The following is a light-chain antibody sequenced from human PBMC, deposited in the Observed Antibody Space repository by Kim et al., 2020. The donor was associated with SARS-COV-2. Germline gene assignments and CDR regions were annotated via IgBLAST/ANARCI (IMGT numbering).Light chain of an antibody. Sequence: SQGEPATLSCGASQSIRSNVAWYQQKPGQAPRLLIYGASTRATGIAARFSGSGSGTEFTLTISSLQSEDFAVYYCQQSNNWPPWTFGQGTKVDIK. CDR3: QQSNNWPPWT. CDR1: QSIRSN. CDR2: GAS. J-gene: IGKJ1*01. V-gene: IGKV3-15*01.